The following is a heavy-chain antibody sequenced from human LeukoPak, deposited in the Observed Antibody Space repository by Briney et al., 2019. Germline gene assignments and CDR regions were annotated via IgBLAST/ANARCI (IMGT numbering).Heavy chain of an antibody. CDR1: GYTFTDHY. CDR3: ARGDSSSAGDY. J-gene: IGHJ4*02. CDR2: MNPNSGNT. D-gene: IGHD6-6*01. Sequence: ASVKVSCKASGYTFTDHYMHWVRQAPGQGLEWMGWMNPNSGNTGYAQKFQGRVTMTRNTSISTAYMELSSLGSEDTAVYYCARGDSSSAGDYWGQGTLVTVSS. V-gene: IGHV1-8*02.